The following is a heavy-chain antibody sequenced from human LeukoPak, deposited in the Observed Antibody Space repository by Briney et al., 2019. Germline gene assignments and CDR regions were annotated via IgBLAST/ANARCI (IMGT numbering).Heavy chain of an antibody. CDR1: GFTFSSYG. CDR3: ARDCTGGTCYDAFDI. CDR2: ISYDGSNK. D-gene: IGHD2-15*01. V-gene: IGHV3-30*03. Sequence: TGGSLRLSCAASGFTFSSYGMHWVRQAPGKGLEWVTLISYDGSNKYYADSAKGRFTISRDNSTNTLYLQMNSLRAGDTAVYYCARDCTGGTCYDAFDIWGQGTMVTVSS. J-gene: IGHJ3*02.